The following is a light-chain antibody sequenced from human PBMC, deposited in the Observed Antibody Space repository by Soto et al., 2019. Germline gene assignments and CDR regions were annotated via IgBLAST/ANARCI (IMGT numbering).Light chain of an antibody. CDR2: GAS. Sequence: DIVMTQSPATLSLYPGERATLSCRASQSVSSSYLAWYQQKPGQAPRLLIHGASTRATGIPARFSGSGCATEFTLTISSLQPDDSVVDYCHQNDDWPGTFGQGTKVDIK. J-gene: IGKJ1*01. V-gene: IGKV3-15*01. CDR1: QSVSSSY. CDR3: HQNDDWPGT.